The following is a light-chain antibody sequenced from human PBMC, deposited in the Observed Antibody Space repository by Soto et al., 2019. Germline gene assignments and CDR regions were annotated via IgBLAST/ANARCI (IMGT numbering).Light chain of an antibody. CDR1: ENVGTK. V-gene: IGKV3D-15*01. J-gene: IGKJ4*01. Sequence: IVMTQSPATLSVSPGDGVTLSCRTSENVGTKLAWYQQKPGQAPRLLIYGSSTRATGIPATFRGSGSGTEFTLTISSLQSEESAIYYCQQYNNWGLSFGGGTKMEIK. CDR3: QQYNNWGLS. CDR2: GSS.